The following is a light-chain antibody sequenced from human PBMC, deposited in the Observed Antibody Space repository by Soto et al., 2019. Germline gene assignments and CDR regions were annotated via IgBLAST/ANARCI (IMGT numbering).Light chain of an antibody. Sequence: QSALTQPRSVSGSPGQSVTISCTGTSSDVGGYKYVSWYQQHPGKVPNLIIYEVSKRPSGVPDRLSGFKYGNTASLTVSGLQAEDEADYYCSSYAGNSRYVFGTGTKLTVL. CDR1: SSDVGGYKY. CDR2: EVS. CDR3: SSYAGNSRYV. V-gene: IGLV2-11*01. J-gene: IGLJ1*01.